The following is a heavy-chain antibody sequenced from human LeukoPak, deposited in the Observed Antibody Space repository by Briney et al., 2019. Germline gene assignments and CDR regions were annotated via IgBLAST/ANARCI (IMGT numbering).Heavy chain of an antibody. D-gene: IGHD2-2*01. CDR3: ARDILGCSSTSCQDAFGI. J-gene: IGHJ3*02. Sequence: PSETLSLTCAVSGGSISSSNWWSWVRQPPGKGLEWIGEIYHSGSTNYNPSLKSRVTISVDKSKNQFSLKLSSVTAADTAVYYCARDILGCSSTSCQDAFGIWGQGTMVTVSS. CDR2: IYHSGST. V-gene: IGHV4-4*02. CDR1: GGSISSSNW.